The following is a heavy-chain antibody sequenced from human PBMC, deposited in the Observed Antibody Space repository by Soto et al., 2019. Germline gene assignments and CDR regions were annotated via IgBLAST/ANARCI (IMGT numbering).Heavy chain of an antibody. CDR3: ARDCAGDYIWGSYRHFVY. Sequence: QVQLVQSGAEVKKPGASVKVSCKASGYIFTSYGISWVRQAPGQGLEWMGWITAYNGNTSYAQKFQGRVTMTTDTSTGTAYMELRSLRSDDTAVYYCARDCAGDYIWGSYRHFVYWGQGTLVTVSS. V-gene: IGHV1-18*01. J-gene: IGHJ4*02. D-gene: IGHD3-16*02. CDR2: ITAYNGNT. CDR1: GYIFTSYG.